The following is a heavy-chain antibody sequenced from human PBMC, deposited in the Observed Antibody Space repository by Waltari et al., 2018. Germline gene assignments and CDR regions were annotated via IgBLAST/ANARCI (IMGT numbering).Heavy chain of an antibody. Sequence: QVQLVQSGAEVKKSGASVKVSCKASGYTFTDFFIHWVRQAPGQGLEWMGRINPNRGETSNAQRFQGRVTMTGDTAITTAYMELTGLRSDDTAIYYCARSGGGTTTFGVAEWGQGSLVTVSS. CDR3: ARSGGGTTTFGVAE. CDR2: INPNRGET. V-gene: IGHV1-2*06. J-gene: IGHJ4*02. CDR1: GYTFTDFF. D-gene: IGHD3-3*01.